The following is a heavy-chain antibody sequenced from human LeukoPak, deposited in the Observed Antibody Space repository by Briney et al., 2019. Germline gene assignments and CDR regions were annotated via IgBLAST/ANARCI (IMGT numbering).Heavy chain of an antibody. CDR2: MNPNNGNT. CDR1: GYSFTGYD. V-gene: IGHV1-8*01. D-gene: IGHD1-26*01. Sequence: ASVKVSCKASGYSFTGYDINWVRQATGQGLEWMGWMNPNNGNTGYAQRFQGRVTMTRDTATSTAYMELSSLKFEDTAVYYCARPTGRPSNYYSMDVWGKGTTVAVS. CDR3: ARPTGRPSNYYSMDV. J-gene: IGHJ6*03.